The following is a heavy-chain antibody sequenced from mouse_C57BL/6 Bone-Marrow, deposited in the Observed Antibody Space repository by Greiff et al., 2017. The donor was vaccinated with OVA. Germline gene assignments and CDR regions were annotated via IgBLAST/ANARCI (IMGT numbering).Heavy chain of an antibody. D-gene: IGHD2-5*01. Sequence: VQRVESGAELARPGASVKLSCKASGYTFTSYGISWVKQRTGQGLEWIGEIYPRSGNTYYNEKFKGKATLTADKSSSTAYMELRSLTSEDSAVYFCARGYYSNYGFAYWGQGTLVTVSA. V-gene: IGHV1-81*01. J-gene: IGHJ3*01. CDR3: ARGYYSNYGFAY. CDR2: IYPRSGNT. CDR1: GYTFTSYG.